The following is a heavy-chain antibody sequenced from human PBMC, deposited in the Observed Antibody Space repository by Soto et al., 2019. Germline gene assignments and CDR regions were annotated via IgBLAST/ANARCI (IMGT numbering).Heavy chain of an antibody. CDR2: IWYDGSNK. V-gene: IGHV3-33*01. CDR1: GFTFSSYG. D-gene: IGHD2-2*01. J-gene: IGHJ4*02. Sequence: QVQLVESGGGVVQPGRSLRLSCAASGFTFSSYGMHWVRQAPGKGVEWVAVIWYDGSNKYYADSVKGRFTISRDNSKNTLYLQMNSLRAEDTAVYYCARDRGPQLAIDYWGQGTLVTVSS. CDR3: ARDRGPQLAIDY.